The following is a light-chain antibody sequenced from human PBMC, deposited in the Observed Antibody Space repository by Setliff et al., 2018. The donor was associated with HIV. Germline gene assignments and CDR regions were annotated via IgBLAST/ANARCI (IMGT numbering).Light chain of an antibody. Sequence: QSALAQPASVSGSPGQSITISCTGTSSDVGRYDLVSWYQQHPGKAPKLIIYQATKRPSGVSNRFSGSKSGNTASLTISGLQAEDEAGYYCCSNTGSNTYVFGTGTKVTVL. CDR2: QAT. J-gene: IGLJ1*01. CDR3: CSNTGSNTYV. V-gene: IGLV2-23*01. CDR1: SSDVGRYDL.